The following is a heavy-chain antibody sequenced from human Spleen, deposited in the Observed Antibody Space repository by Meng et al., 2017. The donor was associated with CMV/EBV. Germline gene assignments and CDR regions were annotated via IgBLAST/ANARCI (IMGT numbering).Heavy chain of an antibody. Sequence: SGFTFVTYLMPWVRQAPGKGLGWVANIRQDGNEKYYVDSVKGRFTISRDNAKRSLYLQMNSLRAEDTAVYYCAATPVYDFWSGFPYWGQGTLVTVSS. D-gene: IGHD3-3*01. CDR1: GFTFVTYL. V-gene: IGHV3-7*01. CDR3: AATPVYDFWSGFPY. J-gene: IGHJ4*02. CDR2: IRQDGNEK.